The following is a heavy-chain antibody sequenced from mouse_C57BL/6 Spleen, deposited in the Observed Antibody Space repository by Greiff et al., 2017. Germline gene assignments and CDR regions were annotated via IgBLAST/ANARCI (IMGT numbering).Heavy chain of an antibody. CDR1: GYTFTSYW. V-gene: IGHV1-61*01. J-gene: IGHJ3*01. CDR3: ARGRLRFAY. CDR2: IYPSDSET. D-gene: IGHD2-4*01. Sequence: QVQLQQPGAELVRPGSSVKLSCKASGYTFTSYWMAWVKQRPGQGLEWIGNIYPSDSETHYNQKFKDKATLTVDKSSSTAYMQLSSLTSEDSAVYYCARGRLRFAYWGQGTLVTVSA.